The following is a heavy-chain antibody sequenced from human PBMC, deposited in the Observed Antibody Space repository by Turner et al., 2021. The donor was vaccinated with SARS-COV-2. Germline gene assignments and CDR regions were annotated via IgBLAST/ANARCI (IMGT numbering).Heavy chain of an antibody. CDR3: AGNYGDSEDDY. Sequence: QAPLVQSGAEGLKPGSSVKVSCKASGGTFSSYAISWVRQAPGQGVELMGGIIPIFCTANYAQKFQCRVTITADESTSTAYMELSSLRSEDTAVYYCAGNYGDSEDDYWGQGTLVTVSS. CDR1: GGTFSSYA. J-gene: IGHJ4*02. V-gene: IGHV1-69*01. D-gene: IGHD4-17*01. CDR2: IIPIFCTA.